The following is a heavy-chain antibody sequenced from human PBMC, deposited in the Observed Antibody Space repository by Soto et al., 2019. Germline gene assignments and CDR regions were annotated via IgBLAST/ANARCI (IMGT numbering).Heavy chain of an antibody. CDR1: GFTFSSYA. V-gene: IGHV3-23*01. CDR2: ISGSGGST. CDR3: AKGAVGATYYYYYGMDV. Sequence: PGGSLRLSCAASGFTFSSYAMSWVRQAPGKGLEWVSAISGSGGSTCYADSVKGRFTISRDNSKNTLYLQMNSLRAEDTAVYYCAKGAVGATYYYYYGMDVWGQGTTVTVSS. D-gene: IGHD1-26*01. J-gene: IGHJ6*02.